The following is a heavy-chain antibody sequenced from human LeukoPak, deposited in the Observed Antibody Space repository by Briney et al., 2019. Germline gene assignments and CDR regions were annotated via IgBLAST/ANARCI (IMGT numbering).Heavy chain of an antibody. V-gene: IGHV3-74*01. J-gene: IGHJ4*02. CDR3: VSFYETY. CDR1: GNYW. D-gene: IGHD2/OR15-2a*01. CDR2: INSDGSWT. Sequence: GGSLRFSCAASGNYWMHWVRQAPGKGLVWVSRINSDGSWTSYADSVKGRFTISKDNAKNTVYLQMNSLRAEDTAVYYCVSFYETYWGRGTLVTVSS.